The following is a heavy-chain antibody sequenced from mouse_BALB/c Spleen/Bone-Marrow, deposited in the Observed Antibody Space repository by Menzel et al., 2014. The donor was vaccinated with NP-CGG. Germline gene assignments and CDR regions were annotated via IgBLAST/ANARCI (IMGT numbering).Heavy chain of an antibody. CDR1: GYTFTSYW. V-gene: IGHV1-69*02. D-gene: IGHD1-2*01. J-gene: IGHJ3*01. Sequence: QVQLQQSGAELVKPGAPVKLSCKASGYTFTSYWMNWVKQRPGRGLEWIGRIDPSDSETHYNQKFKDKATLTVDKSSSTAYIQLSSLTSEDSAVYYCARRGYGYGFAYWGQGTLVTVPA. CDR3: ARRGYGYGFAY. CDR2: IDPSDSET.